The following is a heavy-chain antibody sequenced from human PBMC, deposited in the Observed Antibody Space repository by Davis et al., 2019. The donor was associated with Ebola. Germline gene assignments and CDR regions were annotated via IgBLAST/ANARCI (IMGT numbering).Heavy chain of an antibody. D-gene: IGHD2-15*01. CDR3: ARGPYCSGGSCYSWAWDYYYGMDV. J-gene: IGHJ6*04. V-gene: IGHV1-3*01. Sequence: ASVKVSCKASGYTFTSYAMNWVRQAPGQRLEWMGWINAGNGNTKYSQKFQGRVTITRDTSASTAYMELSSLRSEDTAVYYCARGPYCSGGSCYSWAWDYYYGMDVWGKGTTVTVSS. CDR2: INAGNGNT. CDR1: GYTFTSYA.